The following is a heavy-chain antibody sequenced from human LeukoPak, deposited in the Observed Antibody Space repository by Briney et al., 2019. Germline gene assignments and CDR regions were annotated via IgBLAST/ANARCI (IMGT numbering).Heavy chain of an antibody. J-gene: IGHJ3*02. CDR3: ASSVVVMPNDAFDI. CDR1: GGSFSGYY. CDR2: INHSGST. V-gene: IGHV4-34*01. D-gene: IGHD2-21*01. Sequence: SETLSLTCAVYGGSFSGYYWSWSRQPPGRGLEWIGEINHSGSTNYNPSLKSRVTISVDTSKNQFSLKLSSVTAADTAVYYCASSVVVMPNDAFDIWGQGTMVTVSS.